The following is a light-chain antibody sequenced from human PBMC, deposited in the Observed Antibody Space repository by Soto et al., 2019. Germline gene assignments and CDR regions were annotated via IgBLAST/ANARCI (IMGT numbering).Light chain of an antibody. V-gene: IGLV2-11*01. J-gene: IGLJ2*01. Sequence: QSALTQPPSASGSPGQSVTISCTGTSSDVGGYDRVSWFQQHPGKAPKLMIYDVSKRPSGVPDRFSGSKSGNTASLTISGLQAEDEADYYCCSYAGSYTLVFGGGTKLTVL. CDR1: SSDVGGYDR. CDR3: CSYAGSYTLV. CDR2: DVS.